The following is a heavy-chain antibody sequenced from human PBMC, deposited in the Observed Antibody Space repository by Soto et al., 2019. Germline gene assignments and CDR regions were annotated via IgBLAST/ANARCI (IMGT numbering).Heavy chain of an antibody. V-gene: IGHV1-46*01. CDR2: SNPSGGST. CDR1: GYTFTSYY. D-gene: IGHD6-19*01. J-gene: IGHJ6*02. Sequence: GASVKVSCKASGYTFTSYYMHWVRQAPGQGLEWMGISNPSGGSTSYAQKFQGRVTMTRDTSTSTVYMELNSLRSEDTAVYYCAKVRYSSPMGYYYGMDVWGQGTTVTVSS. CDR3: AKVRYSSPMGYYYGMDV.